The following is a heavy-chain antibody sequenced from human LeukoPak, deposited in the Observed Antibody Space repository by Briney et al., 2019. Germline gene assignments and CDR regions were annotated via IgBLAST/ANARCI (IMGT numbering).Heavy chain of an antibody. D-gene: IGHD3-9*01. CDR2: INGDGSST. CDR1: GFTFSSYW. Sequence: PGGSLRLSCAASGFTFSSYWMNWARQAPGKGLVWVSRINGDGSSTSYADSAKGRFTISRDNAKNTVYLQMNSLRAEDTAMYYCARLTAYYFDYWGQGTLVPVSS. V-gene: IGHV3-74*01. CDR3: ARLTAYYFDY. J-gene: IGHJ4*02.